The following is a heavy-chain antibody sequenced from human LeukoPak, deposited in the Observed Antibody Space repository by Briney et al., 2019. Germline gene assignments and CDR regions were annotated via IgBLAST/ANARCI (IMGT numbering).Heavy chain of an antibody. Sequence: PETLSLTCVVYGGSFGGYYWTWIRQPPGKGLEWIGEINDGGSTNYNPSLKSRVIISIDTSKKQFSLKLNSVTAADTAVYYCARNSAYSTSSGVNLWGQGTLVTVSS. CDR1: GGSFGGYY. D-gene: IGHD6-6*01. J-gene: IGHJ4*02. CDR3: ARNSAYSTSSGVNL. CDR2: INDGGST. V-gene: IGHV4-34*01.